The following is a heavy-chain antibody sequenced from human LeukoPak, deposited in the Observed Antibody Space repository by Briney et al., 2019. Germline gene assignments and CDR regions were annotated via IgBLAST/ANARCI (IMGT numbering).Heavy chain of an antibody. J-gene: IGHJ4*02. V-gene: IGHV1-2*02. CDR2: INPNIGAT. CDR1: GYTLPGYF. D-gene: IGHD1-14*01. CDR3: ARGQLTDDLDY. Sequence: ASVKLSCEASGYTLPGYFMHGVRQAPGQGLEWIGWINPNIGATKYARKFQGRVTMTRDTSISTAYMEVSRLRSDDTAVYYCARGQLTDDLDYWGQGTLVTVSS.